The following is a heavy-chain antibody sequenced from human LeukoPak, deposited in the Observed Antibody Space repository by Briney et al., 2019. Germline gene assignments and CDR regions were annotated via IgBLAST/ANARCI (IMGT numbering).Heavy chain of an antibody. Sequence: GRSLRLSCAASGFTFDDYAMHWVRQAPGKGLEWVSGISWNSGSIGYADSVKGRFTISRDNAKNSLYLQMNSLRAEDTALYYWXXXXXXXXXYNWFDPWGQGTLVTVSS. CDR3: XXXXXXXXXYNWFDP. CDR1: GFTFDDYA. CDR2: ISWNSGSI. V-gene: IGHV3-9*01. J-gene: IGHJ5*02.